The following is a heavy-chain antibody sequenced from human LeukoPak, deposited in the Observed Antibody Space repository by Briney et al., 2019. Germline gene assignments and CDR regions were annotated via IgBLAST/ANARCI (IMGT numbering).Heavy chain of an antibody. Sequence: ASVKVSCKASGYTFTSYGISWVRQAPGQGLEWMGWISAYNGNTNYAQKLQGRVTMTTDTSTSTAYGELRSLRSDDTAVYYCARQANEDAIAARRARFWFDPWGQGTLVTVSS. CDR1: GYTFTSYG. CDR2: ISAYNGNT. J-gene: IGHJ5*02. CDR3: ARQANEDAIAARRARFWFDP. D-gene: IGHD6-6*01. V-gene: IGHV1-18*01.